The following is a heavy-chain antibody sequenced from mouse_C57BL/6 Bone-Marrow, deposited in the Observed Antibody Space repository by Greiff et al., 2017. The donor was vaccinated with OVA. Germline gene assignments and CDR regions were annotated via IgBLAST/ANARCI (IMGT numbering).Heavy chain of an antibody. Sequence: QVQLQQSGAELARPGASVKLSCKASGYTFTSYGISWVKQRTGQGLEWIGEIYPRSGNTYYNEKFKGKATLTADKSSSTAYMELRSLTSEDSAVYFGARRGYRNYERRAWFAYWGQGTLVTVSA. D-gene: IGHD2-5*01. CDR2: IYPRSGNT. V-gene: IGHV1-81*01. CDR3: ARRGYRNYERRAWFAY. J-gene: IGHJ3*01. CDR1: GYTFTSYG.